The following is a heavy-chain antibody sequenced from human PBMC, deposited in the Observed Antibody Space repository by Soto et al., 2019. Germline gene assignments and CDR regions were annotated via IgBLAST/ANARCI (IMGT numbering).Heavy chain of an antibody. CDR2: ISSNGGST. D-gene: IGHD5-12*01. J-gene: IGHJ4*02. Sequence: GGSLRLSCAASGFTFSSYAMHWVRQAPGKGLEYVSAISSNGGSTYYANSVKGRFTISRDNSKNTLYLQMGSLRAEDMAVYYCARDEGQVATSGLGDYWGQGTLVTVSS. CDR3: ARDEGQVATSGLGDY. V-gene: IGHV3-64*01. CDR1: GFTFSSYA.